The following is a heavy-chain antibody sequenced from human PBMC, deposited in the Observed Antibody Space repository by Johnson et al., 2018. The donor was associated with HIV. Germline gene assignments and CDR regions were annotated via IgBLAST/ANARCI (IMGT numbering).Heavy chain of an antibody. CDR1: GFTFSSYD. CDR3: AKPPSMGADAFDI. CDR2: ISYDGTDK. Sequence: QVQLVESGGGLVQSGGSLRLSCAASGFTFSSYDMHWVRQAPGKGMDWVAFISYDGTDKYYADSVKGRFNISRDNSKNALYLQMNSLRSEDTAVYYCAKPPSMGADAFDIWGQGT. V-gene: IGHV3-30*18. J-gene: IGHJ3*02. D-gene: IGHD3-16*01.